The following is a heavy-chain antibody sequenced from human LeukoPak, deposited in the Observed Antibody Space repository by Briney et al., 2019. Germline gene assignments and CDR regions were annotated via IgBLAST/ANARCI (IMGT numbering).Heavy chain of an antibody. CDR2: ISGSGGST. CDR1: GFTFSSYA. CDR3: AKGWGSYYFDY. D-gene: IGHD7-27*01. Sequence: GGSLRPSCAAYGFTFSSYAMSWVRQAPGKGLEWVSAISGSGGSTYYADSVKGRFPISRDNSKNTLYLQMNSLRAEDTAVYYCAKGWGSYYFDYWGQGTLVTVSS. J-gene: IGHJ4*02. V-gene: IGHV3-23*01.